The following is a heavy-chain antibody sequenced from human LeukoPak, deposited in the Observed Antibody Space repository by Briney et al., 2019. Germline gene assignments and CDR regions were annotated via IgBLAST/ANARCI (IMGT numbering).Heavy chain of an antibody. CDR1: GFTVSSNY. CDR2: IYSGGST. Sequence: GSLRLSCAASGFTVSSNYMSWVRQAPGKGLEWVSVIYSGGSTYYADSVKGRFTISRDNSKNTLYLQMNSLRAEDTAVYYCARVDSGSYYTLDYWGQGTLVTVSS. V-gene: IGHV3-53*01. D-gene: IGHD1-26*01. J-gene: IGHJ4*02. CDR3: ARVDSGSYYTLDY.